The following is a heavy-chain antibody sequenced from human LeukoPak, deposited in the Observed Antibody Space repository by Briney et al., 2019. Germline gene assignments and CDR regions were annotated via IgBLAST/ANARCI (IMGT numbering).Heavy chain of an antibody. D-gene: IGHD4/OR15-4a*01. CDR3: ARAVGAFDH. J-gene: IGHJ4*02. Sequence: SETLSLTCTVSGGSISSGSYYWSWIRQPAGKGLEWIGRIYTSGSTNYNPSLKSRVTISVDTSKNQFSLKLSSVTAADTAVYYCARAVGAFDHWGQGTLVTVSS. CDR1: GGSISSGSYY. V-gene: IGHV4-61*02. CDR2: IYTSGST.